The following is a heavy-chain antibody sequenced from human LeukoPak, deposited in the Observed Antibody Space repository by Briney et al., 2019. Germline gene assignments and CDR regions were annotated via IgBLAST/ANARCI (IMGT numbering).Heavy chain of an antibody. V-gene: IGHV3-33*01. CDR1: GFSFSTYG. Sequence: GRSLRLSCAASGFSFSTYGMHWVRQTPGKGLEWVAVIWNDGSNKYYADSVKGRFTISRDNSKNTLYLQMNSLRAEDTAVYYCARGEVGSIGRLGYWGQGILVTVSS. D-gene: IGHD1-26*01. CDR2: IWNDGSNK. J-gene: IGHJ4*02. CDR3: ARGEVGSIGRLGY.